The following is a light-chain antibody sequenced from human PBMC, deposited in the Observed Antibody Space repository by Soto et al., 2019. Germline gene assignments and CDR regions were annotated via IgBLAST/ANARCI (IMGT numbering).Light chain of an antibody. Sequence: EIVMTRSPGTLSVSPGEGATLSCRASQSVSGNLAWYQQKPGQAPRLLIYGTSIRATGVPARFSGGGSGTEFTLTISGLQSEDFAVYYCQQYNNWPLITFGQGTRLDIK. J-gene: IGKJ5*01. V-gene: IGKV3-15*01. CDR1: QSVSGN. CDR2: GTS. CDR3: QQYNNWPLIT.